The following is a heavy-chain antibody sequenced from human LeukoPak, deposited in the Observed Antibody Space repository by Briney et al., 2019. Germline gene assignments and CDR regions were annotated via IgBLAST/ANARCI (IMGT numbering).Heavy chain of an antibody. D-gene: IGHD5-24*01. CDR3: ATRPSGDPFEY. V-gene: IGHV1-2*02. CDR1: GYIFTGYY. Sequence: ASVKDSCKASGYIFTGYYMHWVRPAPGLGLEWMGWINPNSGDTNYAQKFLGRVTMTRDTSTSTAFMELSSLRSDDTAVYYWATRPSGDPFEYWGQGTLVTVSS. J-gene: IGHJ4*02. CDR2: INPNSGDT.